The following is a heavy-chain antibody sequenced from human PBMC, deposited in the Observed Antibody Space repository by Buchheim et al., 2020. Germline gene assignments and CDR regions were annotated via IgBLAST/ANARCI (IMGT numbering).Heavy chain of an antibody. CDR1: GGTFSSYT. J-gene: IGHJ4*02. CDR2: IIPILGIA. D-gene: IGHD2-21*02. Sequence: QVQLVQSGAEVKKPGSSVKVSCKASGGTFSSYTISWVRQAPGQGLEWMGRIIPILGIANYAQKFQGRVTITADKSTSTAYMELSSLRSEDTAVYYCAREFEACGGDCYDLDYWGQGTL. CDR3: AREFEACGGDCYDLDY. V-gene: IGHV1-69*08.